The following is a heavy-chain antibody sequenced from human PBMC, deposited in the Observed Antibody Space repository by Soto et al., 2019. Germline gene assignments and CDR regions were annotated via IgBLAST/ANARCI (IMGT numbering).Heavy chain of an antibody. V-gene: IGHV6-1*01. CDR3: ARGGVGDTVFHFRY. J-gene: IGHJ4*02. Sequence: SQTLSLTCAISGDSVSSNTAAWNWIRQSPSRGLEWLGRTYYRDKWYVDYAMSVRSRTTVYPDTSKNQFSLQMNFVTAEDTAVYFCARGGVGDTVFHFRYWGQGSQVTVSS. CDR2: TYYRDKWYV. D-gene: IGHD3-16*01. CDR1: GDSVSSNTAA.